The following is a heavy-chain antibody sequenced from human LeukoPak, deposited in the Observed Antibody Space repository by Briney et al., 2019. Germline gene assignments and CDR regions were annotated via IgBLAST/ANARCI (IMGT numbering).Heavy chain of an antibody. CDR1: GGSINDYY. D-gene: IGHD1-26*01. CDR3: ARVAQYLVGASSTAFFEY. V-gene: IGHV4-4*07. J-gene: IGHJ4*02. Sequence: SETLSLTCSVSGGSINDYYWTWIRQPAGKGLEWIGHISTLGSTNYNPSLKSRVSMSVDTSNYHFSLKLSFVTAADTAIYYCARVAQYLVGASSTAFFEYWGQGTLVTVSS. CDR2: ISTLGST.